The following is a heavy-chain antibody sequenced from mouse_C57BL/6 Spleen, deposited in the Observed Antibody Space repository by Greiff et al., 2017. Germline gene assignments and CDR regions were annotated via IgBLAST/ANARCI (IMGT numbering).Heavy chain of an antibody. J-gene: IGHJ3*01. Sequence: VKLVESGAELVKPGASVKLSCKASGYTFTEYTIHWVKQRSGQGLEWIGWFYPGSGSIKYNEKFKDKATLTADKSSSTVYMELSRLTSEDSAVYFCARHEDSSPLSSYYGGFAYWGQGTLVTVSA. D-gene: IGHD1-1*01. CDR1: GYTFTEYT. CDR2: FYPGSGSI. CDR3: ARHEDSSPLSSYYGGFAY. V-gene: IGHV1-62-2*01.